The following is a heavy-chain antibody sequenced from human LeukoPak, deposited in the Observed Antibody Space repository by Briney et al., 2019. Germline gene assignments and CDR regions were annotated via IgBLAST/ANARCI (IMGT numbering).Heavy chain of an antibody. Sequence: AETLSPTCSVPPPSIRKHYSSWPRQPPAQGLDWIGYIYSSGSTNYTPSLKRRFTISVDTSTNQFSLKLSSATAAATAVYYCARASNLLDYSGQGPLVTVSS. CDR2: IYSSGST. D-gene: IGHD3-3*02. V-gene: IGHV4-59*11. J-gene: IGHJ4*02. CDR1: PPSIRKHY. CDR3: ARASNLLDY.